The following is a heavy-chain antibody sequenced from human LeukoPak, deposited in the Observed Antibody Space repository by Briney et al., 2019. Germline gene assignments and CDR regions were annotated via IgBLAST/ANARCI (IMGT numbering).Heavy chain of an antibody. CDR2: IKSKTDGGTT. V-gene: IGHV3-15*01. J-gene: IGHJ4*02. CDR1: GFTFSNAW. CDR3: TTISIAAPFLSLH. Sequence: PGGSLRLSCAASGFTFSNAWMSWVRQAPGKGLEWVGRIKSKTDGGTTDYAAPVKGRFTISRDDSKNTLYLQMNSLKTEDTAVYYCTTISIAAPFLSLHWGQGTLVTVSS. D-gene: IGHD6-6*01.